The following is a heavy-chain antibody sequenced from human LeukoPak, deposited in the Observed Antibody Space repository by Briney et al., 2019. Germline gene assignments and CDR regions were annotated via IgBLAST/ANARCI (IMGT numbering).Heavy chain of an antibody. CDR1: GGSISSSSYY. Sequence: SETLSLTCTVSGGSISSSSYYWGWIRQPPGKGLEWIGSIYYSGSTYYNPSLKSRVTISVDTSKNQFSLKLSSVTAADTAVYYCARDVGRIIVVVPAAIDAFDIWGQGTMVTVSS. V-gene: IGHV4-39*07. D-gene: IGHD2-2*02. CDR3: ARDVGRIIVVVPAAIDAFDI. CDR2: IYYSGST. J-gene: IGHJ3*02.